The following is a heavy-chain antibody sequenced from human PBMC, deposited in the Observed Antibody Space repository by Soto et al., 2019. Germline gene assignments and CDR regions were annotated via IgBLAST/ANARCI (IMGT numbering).Heavy chain of an antibody. CDR1: GGSLSNYY. V-gene: IGHV4-34*02. CDR2: IYHSGST. CDR3: ATSYIYFFPSGGSYRVPLAF. Sequence: QVQLQQWGAGLLKPSETLSLTCAVSGGSLSNYYWSWIRQPPGKGLEWIGEIYHSGSTNYNPSLKSRVTISVDTSKTQFYLKLRSVTAAGTALYYSATSYIYFFPSGGSYRVPLAFWRQGKLVNVSS. J-gene: IGHJ4*02. D-gene: IGHD2-15*01.